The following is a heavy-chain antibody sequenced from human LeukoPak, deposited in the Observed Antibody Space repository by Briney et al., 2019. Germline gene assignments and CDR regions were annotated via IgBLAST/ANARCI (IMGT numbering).Heavy chain of an antibody. CDR2: AYYNGNT. D-gene: IGHD6-13*01. J-gene: IGHJ3*02. CDR3: ARQRAADAFDI. Sequence: MASETLSLTCSVSGSSIKSNSYYWGWIRLPPGKRLEWIGSAYYNGNTDYNPSLKSRVTISVDTSNNQFSLKLSSVTAADTAVYYCARQRAADAFDIWGQGTLVIVFS. CDR1: GSSIKSNSYY. V-gene: IGHV4-39*01.